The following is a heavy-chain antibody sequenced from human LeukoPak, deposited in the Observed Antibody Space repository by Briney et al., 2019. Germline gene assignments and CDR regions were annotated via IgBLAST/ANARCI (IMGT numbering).Heavy chain of an antibody. V-gene: IGHV4-4*07. D-gene: IGHD1-20*01. Sequence: SETLSLTCTASGGSISSYYWSWIRQPAGKGLEWIGRIYTSGSTNYNPSLKSRVTMSVDTSKNQFSLKLSSVTAADTAVYYCARDYAITGTTRWFDPWGQGTLVTVSS. CDR2: IYTSGST. CDR3: ARDYAITGTTRWFDP. CDR1: GGSISSYY. J-gene: IGHJ5*02.